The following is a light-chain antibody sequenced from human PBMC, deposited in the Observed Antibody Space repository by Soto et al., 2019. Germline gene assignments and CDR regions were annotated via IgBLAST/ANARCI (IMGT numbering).Light chain of an antibody. CDR3: SSYTTSNTRQIV. CDR1: SSDVGGYNY. V-gene: IGLV2-14*03. J-gene: IGLJ1*01. Sequence: QSALTQPASVSGSPGQSITISCTGTSSDVGGYNYVSWYRHHPGKAPKPLIYDVSNRPSGVSNRFSGSKSDNTASLTISGLQPEDEADYYCSSYTTSNTRQIVFGTGTKVTVL. CDR2: DVS.